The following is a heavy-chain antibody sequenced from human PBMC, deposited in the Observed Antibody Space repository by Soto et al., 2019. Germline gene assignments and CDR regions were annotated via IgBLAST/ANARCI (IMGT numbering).Heavy chain of an antibody. CDR3: ARARITIFGGYYYYGMDV. D-gene: IGHD3-3*01. CDR2: IYYSGST. CDR1: GGSVSSGSYY. Sequence: QVQLQESGPGLVKPSETLSLTCTVSGGSVSSGSYYWSWIRQPPGKGLEWIGYIYYSGSTNYNPLXKSRVTISVDXXKXQXRLKLSSVTAADAAVYYWARARITIFGGYYYYGMDVWGHGTTVTVSS. J-gene: IGHJ6*02. V-gene: IGHV4-61*01.